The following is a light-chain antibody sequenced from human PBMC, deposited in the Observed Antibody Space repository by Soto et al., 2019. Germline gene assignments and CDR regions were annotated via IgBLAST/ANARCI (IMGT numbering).Light chain of an antibody. J-gene: IGKJ4*01. V-gene: IGKV1-9*01. CDR1: QDISSH. CDR2: AAS. CDR3: EQVKTYPLT. Sequence: DIQLTQSPSFLSASVGDRVTITCRASQDISSHLAWYQQKPGQAPKLLIYAASTLQSGVPSGFGGSGSGTEFTLTITSLQPEDFATDYCEQVKTYPLTFGGGTKVEIK.